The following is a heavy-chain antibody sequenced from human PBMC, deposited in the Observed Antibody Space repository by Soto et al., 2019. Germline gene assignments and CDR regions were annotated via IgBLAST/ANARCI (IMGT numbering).Heavy chain of an antibody. J-gene: IGHJ5*01. D-gene: IGHD5-12*01. CDR2: IYHIGST. V-gene: IGHV4-59*01. CDR3: ARFTYKSGFNWFDS. Sequence: PSETLSLTCTVSGAPINSDYWSWIRQSPGKGLEWIGYIYHIGSTDYNPSLKSRVTISIDKSKNQFSLNLRSVTAADTAVYFCARFTYKSGFNWFDSWGQGALVTVSS. CDR1: GAPINSDY.